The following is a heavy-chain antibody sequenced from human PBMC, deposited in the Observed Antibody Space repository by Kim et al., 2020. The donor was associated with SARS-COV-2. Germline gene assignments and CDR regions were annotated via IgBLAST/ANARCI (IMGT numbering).Heavy chain of an antibody. D-gene: IGHD3-10*01. CDR1: GFTFSNYA. J-gene: IGHJ5*02. CDR3: AKDRNSGSGSYSS. CDR2: LSVSGDKT. Sequence: GGSLRLSCAASGFTFSNYAMTWVRQAPGKGLEWVSALSVSGDKTYYADSVKGRFTISRDNSKNTLFLQMSSLRAEDMAVYYCAKDRNSGSGSYSSWGQGTLVTVSS. V-gene: IGHV3-23*01.